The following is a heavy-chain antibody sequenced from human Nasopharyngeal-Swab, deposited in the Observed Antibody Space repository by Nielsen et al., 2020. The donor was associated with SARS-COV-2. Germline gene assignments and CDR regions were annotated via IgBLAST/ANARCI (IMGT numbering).Heavy chain of an antibody. CDR2: TEIGGTT. CDR3: ASSLPGNYEAYFDH. D-gene: IGHD1-7*01. V-gene: IGHV3-53*05. Sequence: GGSLRLSCAVSGLTVSSTYMSWVRQAPGKGLEWVSVTEIGGTTHYADSAKGRFTISRDNSKSTLYLQMDSLTTDDTAVYYCASSLPGNYEAYFDHWGQGSLVTVSS. J-gene: IGHJ4*02. CDR1: GLTVSSTY.